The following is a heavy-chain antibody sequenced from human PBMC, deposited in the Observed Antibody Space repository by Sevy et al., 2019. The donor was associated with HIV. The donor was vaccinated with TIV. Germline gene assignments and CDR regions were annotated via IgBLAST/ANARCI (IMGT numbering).Heavy chain of an antibody. CDR3: ARDQGSRQWELRE. CDR2: IWYDGSNK. CDR1: GFTFSSYG. Sequence: GGSLRLSCAASGFTFSSYGMHWVRQAPGKGLEWVAVIWYDGSNKYYADSGKGRFTISRDNSKNTLYLQMNSLRAEDTAVYYCARDQGSRQWELREWGQGTLVTVSS. J-gene: IGHJ4*02. V-gene: IGHV3-33*01. D-gene: IGHD1-26*01.